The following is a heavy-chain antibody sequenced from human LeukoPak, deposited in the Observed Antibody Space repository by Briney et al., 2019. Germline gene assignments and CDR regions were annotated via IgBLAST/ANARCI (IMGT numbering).Heavy chain of an antibody. CDR3: ARLEYSSSRSWFDP. CDR1: GGSISSYY. Sequence: PSETLSLTFTVSGGSISSYYWSWIRQPAGKGLEWIGRIYTSGSTNYNPSLKSRVTMSVDTSKNQFSLKLSSVTAADTAVYYCARLEYSSSRSWFDPWGQGTLVTVSS. V-gene: IGHV4-4*07. D-gene: IGHD6-6*01. J-gene: IGHJ5*02. CDR2: IYTSGST.